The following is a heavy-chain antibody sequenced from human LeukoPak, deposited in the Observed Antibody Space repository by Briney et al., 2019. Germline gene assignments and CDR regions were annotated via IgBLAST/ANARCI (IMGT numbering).Heavy chain of an antibody. J-gene: IGHJ3*02. CDR3: AKDGRHYYDSSGYLNGAFDI. CDR1: GFTFSSYG. Sequence: GGSLRLSCAASGFTFSSYGMHWVRQAPGKGLEWVAFIRYDGSNKYYADSVKGRSTISRDNSKNTLYLQMNSLRAEDTAVYYCAKDGRHYYDSSGYLNGAFDIWGQGTMVTVSS. V-gene: IGHV3-30*02. D-gene: IGHD3-22*01. CDR2: IRYDGSNK.